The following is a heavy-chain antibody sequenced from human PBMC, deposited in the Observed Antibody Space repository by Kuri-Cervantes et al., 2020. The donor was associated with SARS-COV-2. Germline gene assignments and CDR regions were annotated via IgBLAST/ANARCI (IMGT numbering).Heavy chain of an antibody. J-gene: IGHJ5*02. Sequence: GSLRLSCTVSGDSISSYYWSWIRQPPGKGLEWIGYTYYTGSTNYNPSLKSRATISRDTSKNQFSLKLSSVTAADTAVYYCARHAAESSSWLTEDWFDPWGQGTLVTVSS. CDR2: TYYTGST. V-gene: IGHV4-59*08. CDR3: ARHAAESSSWLTEDWFDP. D-gene: IGHD6-13*01. CDR1: GDSISSYY.